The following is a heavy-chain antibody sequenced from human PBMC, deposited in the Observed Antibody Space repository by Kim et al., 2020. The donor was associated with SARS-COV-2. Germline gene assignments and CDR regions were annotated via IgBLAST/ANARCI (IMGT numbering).Heavy chain of an antibody. CDR3: ARSCSGGSCYSGRGYYGMDV. V-gene: IGHV3-30*01. D-gene: IGHD2-15*01. J-gene: IGHJ6*02. Sequence: RFTIARDNSKNTLYLQMNSLRAEDTAVYYCARSCSGGSCYSGRGYYGMDVWGQGTTVTVSS.